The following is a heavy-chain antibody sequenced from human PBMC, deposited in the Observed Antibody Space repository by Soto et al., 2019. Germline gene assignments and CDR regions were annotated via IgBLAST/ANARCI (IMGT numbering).Heavy chain of an antibody. CDR3: STLLFFAPTAMDV. Sequence: GGSLRLSCAASGFSFNYVWLNWVRQAPGKGLEWVGRIKSKTDGGTTDYAAPAKGRFTISRDDSRATLYLQMNSLKTEDTAVYYCSTLLFFAPTAMDVWGKGSTVTFSS. V-gene: IGHV3-15*07. J-gene: IGHJ6*04. D-gene: IGHD3-3*01. CDR1: GFSFNYVW. CDR2: IKSKTDGGTT.